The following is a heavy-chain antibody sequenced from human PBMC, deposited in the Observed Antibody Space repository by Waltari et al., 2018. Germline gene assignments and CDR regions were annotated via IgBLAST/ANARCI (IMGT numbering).Heavy chain of an antibody. CDR1: GGTFSSYA. V-gene: IGHV1-2*02. J-gene: IGHJ5*02. CDR2: INPNSGGT. D-gene: IGHD3-22*01. CDR3: ARDLSYDSSGKGWFDP. Sequence: QVQLVQSGAEVKKPGSSVKVSCKASGGTFSSYAISWVRQAPGQGLEWMGWINPNSGGTNYAQKLQGRVTMTRDTSISTAYMELSRLRSDDTAVYYCARDLSYDSSGKGWFDPWGQGTLVTVSS.